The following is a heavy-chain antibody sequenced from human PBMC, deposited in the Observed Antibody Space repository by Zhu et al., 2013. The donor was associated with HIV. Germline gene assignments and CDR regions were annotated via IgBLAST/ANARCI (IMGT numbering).Heavy chain of an antibody. J-gene: IGHJ6*02. D-gene: IGHD6-13*01. Sequence: QVQLVQSGAEVKKPGSSVKVSCKASGGTFSSYTISWVRQAPGQGLEWMGRIIPILGIANYAQKFQGRVTITADKSTSTAYMELSSLRSEDTAVYYCALRLAAAGTGPRGYYGMDVWGQGTTVTVSS. CDR2: IIPILGIA. CDR3: ALRLAAAGTGPRGYYGMDV. CDR1: GGTFSSYT. V-gene: IGHV1-69*02.